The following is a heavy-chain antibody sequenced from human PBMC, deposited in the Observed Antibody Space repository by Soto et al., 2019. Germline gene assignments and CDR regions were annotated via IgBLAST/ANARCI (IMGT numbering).Heavy chain of an antibody. CDR1: GYTFSGYA. V-gene: IGHV1-18*01. CDR3: ARPSGSSGDYAWSLLS. CDR2: VSAYTGHT. J-gene: IGHJ5*02. D-gene: IGHD4-17*01. Sequence: QGQLVQSGAEVKKPGASVKVSCKASGYTFSGYAIGWVRQDPGQGLAWMWWVSAYTGHTDYAQNLQGRVSMTTDTSTRTAYMELRSLTSDDTAVYYCARPSGSSGDYAWSLLSWGQGTLVNVSS.